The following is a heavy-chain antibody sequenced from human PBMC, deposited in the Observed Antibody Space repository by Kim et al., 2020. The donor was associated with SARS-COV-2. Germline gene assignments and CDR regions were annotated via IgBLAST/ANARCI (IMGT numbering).Heavy chain of an antibody. D-gene: IGHD5-18*01. J-gene: IGHJ4*02. CDR2: ISYDGSNK. Sequence: GGSLRLSCAASGFTFSSYGMHWVRQAPGKGLEWVAVISYDGSNKYYADSVKGRFTISRDNSKNTLYLQMNSLRAEDTAVYYCAKGGYSYGQIIDYFDYWGQGTLVTVSS. CDR3: AKGGYSYGQIIDYFDY. V-gene: IGHV3-30*18. CDR1: GFTFSSYG.